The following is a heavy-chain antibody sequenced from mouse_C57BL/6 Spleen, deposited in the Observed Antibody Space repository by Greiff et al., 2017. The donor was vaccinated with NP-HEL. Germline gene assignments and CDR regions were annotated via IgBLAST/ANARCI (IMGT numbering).Heavy chain of an antibody. Sequence: VQLQQSGAELVKPGASVKISCKASGYAFSSYWMNWVKQRPGKGLEWIGQIYPGDGDTNYNGKFKGKATLTADKSSSTAYMQLSSLTSEDSAVYFCARYYYGSSYGWYFDVWGTGTTVTVYS. CDR3: ARYYYGSSYGWYFDV. V-gene: IGHV1-80*01. CDR1: GYAFSSYW. D-gene: IGHD1-1*01. J-gene: IGHJ1*03. CDR2: IYPGDGDT.